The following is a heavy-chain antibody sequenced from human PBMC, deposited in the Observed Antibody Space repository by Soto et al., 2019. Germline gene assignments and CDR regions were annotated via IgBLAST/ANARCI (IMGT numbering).Heavy chain of an antibody. CDR2: IIPIFGTA. D-gene: IGHD1-1*01. Sequence: GASVKVSCKASGYTFTRSGISWVRQAPGQGLEWMGGIIPIFGTANYAQKFQGRVTITADESTSTAYMELSSLRSEDTAVYYCARTHWNIPRPFDYWG. J-gene: IGHJ4*01. CDR3: ARTHWNIPRPFDY. CDR1: GYTFTRSG. V-gene: IGHV1-69*13.